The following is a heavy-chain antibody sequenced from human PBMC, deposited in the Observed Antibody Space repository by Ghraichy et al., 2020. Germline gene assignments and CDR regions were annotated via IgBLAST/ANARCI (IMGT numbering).Heavy chain of an antibody. CDR1: GFTFSSYW. CDR3: ARVGYSSGWYGAGER. CDR2: IKQDGSEK. J-gene: IGHJ4*02. Sequence: GGSLRLSCAASGFTFSSYWMSWVRQAPGKGLEWVANIKQDGSEKYYVDSVKGRFTISRDNAKNSLYLQMNSLRAEDTAVYYCARVGYSSGWYGAGERWGQGTLVTVSS. V-gene: IGHV3-7*01. D-gene: IGHD6-19*01.